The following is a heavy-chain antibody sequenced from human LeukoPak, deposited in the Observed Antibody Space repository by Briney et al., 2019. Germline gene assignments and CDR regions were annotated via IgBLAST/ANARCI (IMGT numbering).Heavy chain of an antibody. CDR3: AKKVREIDAFDI. V-gene: IGHV3-30*18. Sequence: GGSLRLSCAASGFTFSSYGMHWVRQAPGKGLEWVAVISYDGSNKYYADSVKGRFTISRDNSKNTLYLQMNSLRAEDTAVYYCAKKVREIDAFDIWGQGTMVTVSS. D-gene: IGHD3-10*01. J-gene: IGHJ3*02. CDR2: ISYDGSNK. CDR1: GFTFSSYG.